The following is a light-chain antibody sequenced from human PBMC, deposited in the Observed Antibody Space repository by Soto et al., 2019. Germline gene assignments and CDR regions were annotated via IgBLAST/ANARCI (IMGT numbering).Light chain of an antibody. Sequence: DIQLTQSPSFLSASVGDRVTITCRAGQGISSYLAWYQQKPGKAPKLLIYAASTLQSGVPSRFSGSGSGTEFTLTISSLQPDDFATYYCQQLNSYPRFGQGTKVDIK. CDR3: QQLNSYPR. J-gene: IGKJ1*01. CDR1: QGISSY. CDR2: AAS. V-gene: IGKV1-9*01.